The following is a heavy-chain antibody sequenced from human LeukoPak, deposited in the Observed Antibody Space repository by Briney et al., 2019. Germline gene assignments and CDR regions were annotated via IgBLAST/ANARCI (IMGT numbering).Heavy chain of an antibody. CDR2: ISYDGSNK. CDR3: AKNGPIVVVPGTARYYGMDV. V-gene: IGHV3-30*18. Sequence: PGRSLRLSCAASGFTFSSYGMHWVRQAPGKGLEWVAVISYDGSNKYYADSVKGRFTISRDNSKNTLYLQMNSLRAEDTAVYYCAKNGPIVVVPGTARYYGMDVWGKGTTVTVSS. J-gene: IGHJ6*04. CDR1: GFTFSSYG. D-gene: IGHD2-2*01.